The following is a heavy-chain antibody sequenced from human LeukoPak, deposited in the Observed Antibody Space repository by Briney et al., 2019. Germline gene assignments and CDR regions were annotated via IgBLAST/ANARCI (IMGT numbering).Heavy chain of an antibody. CDR2: ISWNSGSI. V-gene: IGHV3-9*01. CDR1: GFTFDDYA. J-gene: IGHJ5*02. D-gene: IGHD3-10*01. Sequence: PGRSLRLSCAASGFTFDDYAMHWVRQAPGKGLEWVSGISWNSGSIGYADSVKGRFTISRDNAKNSLYLQMNSLRAEDTAVYYCAKDPQYYYGSGVPPGWFDPWGQGTLVTVSS. CDR3: AKDPQYYYGSGVPPGWFDP.